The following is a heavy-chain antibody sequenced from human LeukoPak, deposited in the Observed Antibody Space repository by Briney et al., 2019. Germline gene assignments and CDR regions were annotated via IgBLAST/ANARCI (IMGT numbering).Heavy chain of an antibody. Sequence: SVKVSCKASGFTFSSSTMQWVRQSRGQRLEWIGWIVVGSGNTNYAQKFQERVTISRDMSTSTAYMELSSLTSEDTAVFYCAADGPADLFDGSEDPPRDAFEIWGQGTMVTVSS. CDR2: IVVGSGNT. J-gene: IGHJ3*02. D-gene: IGHD3-22*01. CDR1: GFTFSSST. CDR3: AADGPADLFDGSEDPPRDAFEI. V-gene: IGHV1-58*02.